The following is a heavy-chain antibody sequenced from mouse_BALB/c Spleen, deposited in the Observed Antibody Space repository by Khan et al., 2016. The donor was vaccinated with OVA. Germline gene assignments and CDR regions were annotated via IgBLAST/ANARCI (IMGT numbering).Heavy chain of an antibody. D-gene: IGHD2-2*01. J-gene: IGHJ4*01. CDR1: GYSITSDYA. CDR3: ACAGYRYNRTMEC. V-gene: IGHV3-2*02. CDR2: ISYSGST. Sequence: EVQLQESGPGLVKPSQSLSLTCTVTGYSITSDYAWNWIRQFPGNKLEWMGHISYSGSTNYNPSLQSRISITRDTSKNQIFLQLNSVTTEDTATYYCACAGYRYNRTMECWGQGTTVTVSS.